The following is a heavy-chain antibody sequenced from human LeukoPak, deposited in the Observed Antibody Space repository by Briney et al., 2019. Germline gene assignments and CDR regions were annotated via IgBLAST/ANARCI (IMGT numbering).Heavy chain of an antibody. CDR1: GFSFSSYG. J-gene: IGHJ3*01. Sequence: PGRSLRLSCAASGFSFSSYGMHWVRQAPGKGLEWVAVISYDVINKYYADSVKGRFTISRDNSKNTLSMQMNSLRVENTAVYYCAKDLKICDGSGDNVFDVGGRGTMVTVSS. CDR3: AKDLKICDGSGDNVFDV. CDR2: ISYDVINK. D-gene: IGHD3-10*01. V-gene: IGHV3-30*18.